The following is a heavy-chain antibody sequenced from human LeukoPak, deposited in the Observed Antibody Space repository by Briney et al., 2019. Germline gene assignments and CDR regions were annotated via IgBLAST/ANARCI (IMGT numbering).Heavy chain of an antibody. V-gene: IGHV3-21*01. Sequence: GGSLRLSCAASGFTFSSCSMNWVRQAPGKGLEWVSSISSSSSYIYYADSVKGRFTISRDNAKNSLYLQMNSLRAEDTAVYYCARTGTVTTYYFDYWGQGTLVTVSS. CDR1: GFTFSSCS. CDR3: ARTGTVTTYYFDY. J-gene: IGHJ4*02. D-gene: IGHD4-11*01. CDR2: ISSSSSYI.